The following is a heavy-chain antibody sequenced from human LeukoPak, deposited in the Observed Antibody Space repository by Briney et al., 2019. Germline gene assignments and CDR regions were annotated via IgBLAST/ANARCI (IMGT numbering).Heavy chain of an antibody. D-gene: IGHD3-3*01. CDR1: GGSISSGGY. CDR2: IYYSETT. Sequence: SETPSLTCTVSGGSISSGGYWSWIRQHPGKGLEWIGYIYYSETTYYNPSFKGRVTISVDTSKNQFSLELSSVTAADTAVYYCARDRSGYSYFDYWGQGTLVTVSS. V-gene: IGHV4-31*03. CDR3: ARDRSGYSYFDY. J-gene: IGHJ4*02.